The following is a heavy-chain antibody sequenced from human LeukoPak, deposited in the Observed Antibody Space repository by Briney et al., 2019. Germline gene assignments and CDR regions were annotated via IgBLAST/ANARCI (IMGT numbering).Heavy chain of an antibody. CDR1: GYTFTSYY. V-gene: IGHV1-46*03. CDR3: PRKLTGGFLFDY. Sequence: ASVKVSCKASGYTFTSYYMHWVRQAPGQGLEWMGIINPSGGSTSYAQKFQGRVTMTRDTSTSTVYMELSSLRSEDTAVYYCPRKLTGGFLFDYWGQGTLVTVSS. CDR2: INPSGGST. D-gene: IGHD7-27*01. J-gene: IGHJ4*02.